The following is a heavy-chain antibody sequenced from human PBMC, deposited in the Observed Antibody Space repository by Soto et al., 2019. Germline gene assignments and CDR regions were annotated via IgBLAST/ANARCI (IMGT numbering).Heavy chain of an antibody. CDR3: ARDEMYYHLWSGYRHCFHP. Sequence: TLSLSCTVSGGSISSGSYYWSWIRQHPGKGLEWIGYIYYSGSTYYNPSLKSRVTISVDTSKNQFSLKLSSVTAADTAVYYCARDEMYYHLWSGYRHCFHPSGPGTLLTV. J-gene: IGHJ5*02. V-gene: IGHV4-31*03. CDR2: IYYSGST. D-gene: IGHD3-3*01. CDR1: GGSISSGSYY.